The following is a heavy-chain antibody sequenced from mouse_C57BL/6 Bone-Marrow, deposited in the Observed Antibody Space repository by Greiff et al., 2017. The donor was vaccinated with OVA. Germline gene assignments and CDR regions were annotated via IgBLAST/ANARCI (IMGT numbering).Heavy chain of an antibody. V-gene: IGHV10-3*01. CDR1: GFTFNTYA. J-gene: IGHJ3*01. D-gene: IGHD4-1*01. CDR3: VRDAWDVPWFAY. CDR2: IRSKISNYAT. Sequence: EVKLMESGGGLVQPKGSLKLSCAASGFTFNTYAMHWVRQAPGKGLEWVARIRSKISNYATYYADSVKDRFTISRDDSQSMLYLQMNNLKTEDTAMYYCVRDAWDVPWFAYWGQGTLVTVSA.